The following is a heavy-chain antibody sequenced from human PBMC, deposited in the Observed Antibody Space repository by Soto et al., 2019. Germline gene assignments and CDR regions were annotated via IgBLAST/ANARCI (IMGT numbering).Heavy chain of an antibody. J-gene: IGHJ2*01. CDR3: ARDTKTASGQWYFDL. Sequence: QAQLQESGPGLVKPSETLSLTCTVFSDSIDSSDWWNWVRQSPGRGLEWIGEISHGGNTNYNPSLMSRVTMSVDMSKNPFSLSVNSVTAADTDVYYCARDTKTASGQWYFDLWGRGTLVTVSS. V-gene: IGHV4-4*02. CDR1: SDSIDSSDW. D-gene: IGHD1-26*01. CDR2: ISHGGNT.